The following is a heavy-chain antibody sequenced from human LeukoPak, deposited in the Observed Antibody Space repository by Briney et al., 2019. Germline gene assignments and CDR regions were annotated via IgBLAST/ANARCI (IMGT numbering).Heavy chain of an antibody. CDR1: GGSISSSSYY. CDR2: IYYSGST. CDR3: AKYFLGIQRKKYNWFDP. V-gene: IGHV4-39*01. Sequence: TSETLSLTCTVSGGSISSSSYYWGWIRQPPGKGLEWIGSIYYSGSTYYNPSLKSRVTISVDTSKNQFSLKLSSVTAADTAVYYCAKYFLGIQRKKYNWFDPWGQGTLVTVSS. J-gene: IGHJ5*02. D-gene: IGHD2/OR15-2a*01.